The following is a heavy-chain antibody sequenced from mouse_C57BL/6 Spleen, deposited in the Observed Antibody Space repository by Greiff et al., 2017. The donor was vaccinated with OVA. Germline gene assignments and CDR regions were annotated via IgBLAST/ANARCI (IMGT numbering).Heavy chain of an antibody. Sequence: VQLQQPGAELVKPGASVKLSCKASGYTFTSYWMHWVKQRPGQGLEWIGRIYPGDGYTNYNGKFKGKATLTADKSSSTAYMQLSSLTSEDSAVYFCARYGSSPYWGQGTTLTVSS. CDR2: IYPGDGYT. J-gene: IGHJ2*01. D-gene: IGHD1-1*01. CDR1: GYTFTSYW. CDR3: ARYGSSPY. V-gene: IGHV1-64*01.